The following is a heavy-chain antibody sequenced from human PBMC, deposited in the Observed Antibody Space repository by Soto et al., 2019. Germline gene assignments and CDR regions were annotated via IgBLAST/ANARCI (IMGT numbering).Heavy chain of an antibody. J-gene: IGHJ2*01. D-gene: IGHD3-16*01. CDR3: ARHYLGECLVRKGYFDL. V-gene: IGHV1-69*02. CDR1: GGTFSSYT. CDR2: IIPILGIA. Sequence: QVQLVQSGAEVKKPGSSVKVSCKASGGTFSSYTISWVRQAPGQGLEWMGRIIPILGIANYAQKFQGRVTITADKSTSTAYMELRSLRSEDTAVYDCARHYLGECLVRKGYFDLWGRGTLVTVSS.